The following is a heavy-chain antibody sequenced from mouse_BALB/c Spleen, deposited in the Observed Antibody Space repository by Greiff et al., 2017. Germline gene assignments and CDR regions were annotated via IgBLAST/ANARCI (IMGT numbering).Heavy chain of an antibody. V-gene: IGHV5-6-5*01. CDR1: GFTFSSYA. Sequence: EVLLVESGGGLVKPGGSLKLSCAASGFTFSSYAMSWVRQTPEKRLEWVASISSGGSTYYPDSVKGRFTISRDNARNILYLQMSSLRSEDTARYYCARGGNYIDYWGQGTTLTVSS. CDR2: ISSGGST. J-gene: IGHJ2*01. CDR3: ARGGNYIDY.